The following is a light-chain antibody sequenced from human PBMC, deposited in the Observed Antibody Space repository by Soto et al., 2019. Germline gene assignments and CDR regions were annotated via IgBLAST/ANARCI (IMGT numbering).Light chain of an antibody. V-gene: IGKV1-39*01. CDR1: QSINTF. CDR2: GAS. Sequence: DIHVTQSPSSLSASVGDRVTITCRASQSINTFLNWYQQRPGKAPNLLIYGASNLQSGVPSRFSGSGSGTDFTLTISSLQPEDFATYYCQQSYSTPWTFGQGTKVDIK. CDR3: QQSYSTPWT. J-gene: IGKJ1*01.